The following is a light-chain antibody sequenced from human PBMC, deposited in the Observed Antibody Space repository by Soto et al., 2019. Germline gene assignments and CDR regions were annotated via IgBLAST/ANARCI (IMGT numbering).Light chain of an antibody. CDR3: QQSNSKSWT. J-gene: IGKJ1*01. V-gene: IGKV1-5*01. CDR2: EAS. CDR1: QGISRW. Sequence: DLPMTQSPSTLSASVGDRVTITCRASQGISRWLAWYQQKPGRAPKLLIYEASILESGVPSRFSGSGSGTEFTLTISSLQPSDFATYYCQQSNSKSWTFGQGTRVEIK.